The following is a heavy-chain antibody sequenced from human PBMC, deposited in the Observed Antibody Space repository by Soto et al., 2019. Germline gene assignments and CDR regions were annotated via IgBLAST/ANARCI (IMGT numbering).Heavy chain of an antibody. Sequence: QVQLVESGGGLVKPGGSLRLSCAASGFTFSDYFMSWIRQAPGKGLEWVSYISSDVTTKYYADSVKGRFTISRDNARNSLYLQMNSLRAEDTAIYYCARALDSRGYYLHYFDYWGQGTLVTVSS. V-gene: IGHV3-11*01. CDR2: ISSDVTTK. CDR1: GFTFSDYF. D-gene: IGHD3-22*01. CDR3: ARALDSRGYYLHYFDY. J-gene: IGHJ4*02.